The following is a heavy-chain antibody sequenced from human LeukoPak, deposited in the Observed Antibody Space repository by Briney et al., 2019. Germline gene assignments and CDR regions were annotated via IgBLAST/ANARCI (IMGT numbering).Heavy chain of an antibody. CDR1: GFTFSSYN. D-gene: IGHD6-19*01. Sequence: GGTLRLSCAASGFTFSSYNMNWVRQAPGKGLEWVSSISSSDSYIYYADSVKGRFTISRDNAKNSLFLQMNSLRAEDTAVYYCARADSSGWYYFDYWGQGTLVTVSS. CDR2: ISSSDSYI. CDR3: ARADSSGWYYFDY. V-gene: IGHV3-21*01. J-gene: IGHJ4*02.